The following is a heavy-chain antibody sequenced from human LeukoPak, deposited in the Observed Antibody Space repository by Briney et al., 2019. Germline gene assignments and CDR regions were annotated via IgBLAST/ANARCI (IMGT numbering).Heavy chain of an antibody. CDR2: IYYSGDT. D-gene: IGHD5-12*01. V-gene: IGHV4-39*07. J-gene: IGHJ4*02. Sequence: SETLSLTCTVSGASISSGNYYWGWIRQPPGKGLEWLGSIYYSGDTYNNPPLKSRVTISVDTAKSQFSLRLSSVTATDTAVYYCARDVAGNTFDYWGQGTLVTVSS. CDR3: ARDVAGNTFDY. CDR1: GASISSGNYY.